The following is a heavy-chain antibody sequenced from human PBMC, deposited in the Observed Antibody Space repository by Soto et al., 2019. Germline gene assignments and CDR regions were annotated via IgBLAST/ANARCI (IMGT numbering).Heavy chain of an antibody. Sequence: GASVKVSCKASGGTFSSYAISWVRQAPGQGLEWMGGIIPIFGTANYAQKFQGRVTITADKSTSTAYMELSSLRSEDTAVYYCAGSNVLRYFDWLSYGMDVWGQGTTVTVSS. CDR2: IIPIFGTA. V-gene: IGHV1-69*06. CDR1: GGTFSSYA. CDR3: AGSNVLRYFDWLSYGMDV. J-gene: IGHJ6*02. D-gene: IGHD3-9*01.